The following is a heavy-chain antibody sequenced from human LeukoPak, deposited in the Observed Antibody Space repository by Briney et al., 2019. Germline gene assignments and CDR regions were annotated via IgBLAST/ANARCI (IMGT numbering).Heavy chain of an antibody. D-gene: IGHD5-18*01. Sequence: GGSLRLSCTASGFTFSMYWMHWVRQAPGKGPVWVSRITSDGSTTIYADSVKGRFTISRDNAKNTLYLQMNNLRAEDTAVYYCVRDSRYTMDVWGQGTTVTVPS. J-gene: IGHJ6*02. CDR2: ITSDGSTT. V-gene: IGHV3-74*01. CDR1: GFTFSMYW. CDR3: VRDSRYTMDV.